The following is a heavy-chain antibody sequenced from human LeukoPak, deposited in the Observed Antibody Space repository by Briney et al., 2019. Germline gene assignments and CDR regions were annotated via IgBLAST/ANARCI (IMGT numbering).Heavy chain of an antibody. D-gene: IGHD3-22*01. CDR2: ITPNRGGT. Sequence: ASVKVSCKASGYTFTGYYMHWVRQAPGQGLEWMGGITPNRGGTNYAEKFQGRVTMTRDTSISTAYMELSRLRSDDTAVYYCARDQRVRDAFDIWGQGTMVTVSS. CDR1: GYTFTGYY. V-gene: IGHV1-2*02. J-gene: IGHJ3*02. CDR3: ARDQRVRDAFDI.